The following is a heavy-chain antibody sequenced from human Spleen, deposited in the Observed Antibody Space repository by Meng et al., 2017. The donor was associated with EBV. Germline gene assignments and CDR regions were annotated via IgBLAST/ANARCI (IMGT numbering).Heavy chain of an antibody. CDR3: ARPFPSWQSPRLDPFGA. CDR2: VHYTGST. J-gene: IGHJ5*02. V-gene: IGHV4-39*01. CDR1: GDCISSVYY. Sequence: LPLPEARPRQGHPSDTLALPRPVPGDCISSVYYWGRIRQPPGRGLEWIGSVHYTGSTYYSPSLKSRVTVSVDTSKNQFSLRLTSVTAADTAVYYCARPFPSWQSPRLDPFGAWGQGTLVTVSS. D-gene: IGHD6-19*01.